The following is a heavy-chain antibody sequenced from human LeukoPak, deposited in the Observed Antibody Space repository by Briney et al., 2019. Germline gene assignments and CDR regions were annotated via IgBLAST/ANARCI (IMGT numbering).Heavy chain of an antibody. Sequence: PSETLSLTCTVSGGSISSYYWSWIRQPPGKGLEWVWYIYYSGSTNYNPSLKSRVTISVDTSKNKFSLKLSSVTAADTAVYYCARYYYDSSGYYSFGYWGQGTLVTVSS. CDR2: IYYSGST. CDR1: GGSISSYY. J-gene: IGHJ4*02. D-gene: IGHD3-22*01. CDR3: ARYYYDSSGYYSFGY. V-gene: IGHV4-59*01.